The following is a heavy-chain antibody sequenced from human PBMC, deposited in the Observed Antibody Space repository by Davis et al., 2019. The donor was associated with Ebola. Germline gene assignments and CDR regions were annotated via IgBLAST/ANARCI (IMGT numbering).Heavy chain of an antibody. J-gene: IGHJ6*03. CDR3: ATLSRAGYYGSGNMDV. V-gene: IGHV3-30-3*01. D-gene: IGHD3-10*01. Sequence: PGGSLRLSCAASGFTFSSYAMHWVRQAPGKGLEWVAVISYDGSNKYYADSVKGRFTISRDNSKNTLYLQMNSLRAEDTAVYYCATLSRAGYYGSGNMDVWGKGTTVTVSS. CDR2: ISYDGSNK. CDR1: GFTFSSYA.